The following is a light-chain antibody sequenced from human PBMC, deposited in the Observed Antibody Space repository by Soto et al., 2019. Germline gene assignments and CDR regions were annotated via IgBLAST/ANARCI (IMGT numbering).Light chain of an antibody. V-gene: IGKV3-15*01. J-gene: IGKJ4*01. Sequence: EIVMTQSPATLSVSPGERATLSCRASQSIGSKLAWYQQKPGQAPRLLIYGSSNKATGIPARFGGSGSGTEFTLTISRLQSEDFAVYSCQQYDNWHSTFGGGTKVEIK. CDR1: QSIGSK. CDR2: GSS. CDR3: QQYDNWHST.